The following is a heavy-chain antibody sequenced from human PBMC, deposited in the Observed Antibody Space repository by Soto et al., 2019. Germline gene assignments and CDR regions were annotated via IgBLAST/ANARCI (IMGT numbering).Heavy chain of an antibody. CDR1: GGTFSSYA. D-gene: IGHD3-10*01. V-gene: IGHV1-69*13. Sequence: ASVKVSCKASGGTFSSYASSWVRQAPGQGLEWMGGIIPIFGTANYAQKFQGRVTITADESTSTAYMELSSLRSEDTAVYYCARTELWFELTVLECYYGMDVWGQGTTVTVSS. CDR3: ARTELWFELTVLECYYGMDV. CDR2: IIPIFGTA. J-gene: IGHJ6*02.